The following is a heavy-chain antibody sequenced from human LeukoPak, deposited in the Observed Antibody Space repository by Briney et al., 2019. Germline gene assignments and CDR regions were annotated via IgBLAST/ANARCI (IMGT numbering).Heavy chain of an antibody. D-gene: IGHD6-13*01. J-gene: IGHJ4*02. Sequence: PSETLSLTCTVSGGSISSYYWSWIRQPPGKGLEWIGYIYYSGSTSYNPSLKSRVTISVDKSKNQFSLKLSSVTAADTAVYYCARAGAAAASDYWGQGTLVTVSS. CDR2: IYYSGST. V-gene: IGHV4-59*12. CDR1: GGSISSYY. CDR3: ARAGAAAASDY.